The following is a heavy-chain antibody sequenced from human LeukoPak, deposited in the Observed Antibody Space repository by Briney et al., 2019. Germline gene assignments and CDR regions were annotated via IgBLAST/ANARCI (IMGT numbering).Heavy chain of an antibody. J-gene: IGHJ4*02. CDR1: GYTFTGYY. Sequence: ASVTVSCKASGYTFTGYYIHWVRQAPGQGLEWMGWINPNSGGTNYGQNFQGRVIMTRDTSTSTAYMELSSLRSDDTAVYYCARGDGSYLLWGQGTLVTVSS. CDR2: INPNSGGT. V-gene: IGHV1-2*02. D-gene: IGHD1-26*01. CDR3: ARGDGSYLL.